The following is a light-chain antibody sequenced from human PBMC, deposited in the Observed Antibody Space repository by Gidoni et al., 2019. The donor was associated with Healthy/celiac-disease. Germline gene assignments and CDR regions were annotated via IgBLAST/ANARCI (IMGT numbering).Light chain of an antibody. CDR2: AAS. V-gene: IGKV1-39*01. CDR3: QQSYSTQFS. CDR1: QSISNY. J-gene: IGKJ2*03. Sequence: DIQMTQSPSSLSASVGDRVTITCRASQSISNYLNWYQQKPGKAPKLLIYAASSLQSGVPSRFSGSGSGTDFTLTISSLQPEDFATYYCQQSYSTQFSFGQGTKLDIK.